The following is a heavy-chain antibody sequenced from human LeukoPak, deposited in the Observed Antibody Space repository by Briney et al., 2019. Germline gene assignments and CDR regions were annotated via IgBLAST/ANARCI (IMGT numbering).Heavy chain of an antibody. CDR1: GGSFSGYY. CDR3: ARGPPGY. J-gene: IGHJ4*02. CDR2: INHSGST. V-gene: IGHV4-34*01. Sequence: SETLSLTCAVYGGSFSGYYWSWIRQPPGKGLEWIGEINHSGSTNYNPSLKSRVTISVDTSKDQFSLKLSSVTAADTAVYYCARGPPGYWGQGTPVTVSS. D-gene: IGHD1-1*01.